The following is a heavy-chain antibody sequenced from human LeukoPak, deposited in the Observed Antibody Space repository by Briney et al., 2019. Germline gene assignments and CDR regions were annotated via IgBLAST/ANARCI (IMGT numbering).Heavy chain of an antibody. Sequence: PGGSLRLSCAASGFTVSSNYMSWVRQAPGKGLGWVSVIYSGGSTYYADSVKGRFTISRDNSKNTLYLQMNSLRAEDTAVYYCARGFRPPGYATVYYFDYWGQGTLVTVSS. CDR2: IYSGGST. CDR1: GFTVSSNY. V-gene: IGHV3-53*01. D-gene: IGHD2-8*01. J-gene: IGHJ4*02. CDR3: ARGFRPPGYATVYYFDY.